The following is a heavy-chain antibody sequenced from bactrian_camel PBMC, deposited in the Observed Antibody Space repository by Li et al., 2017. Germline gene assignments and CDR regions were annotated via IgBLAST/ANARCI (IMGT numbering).Heavy chain of an antibody. Sequence: HVQLVESGGGSVQAGGSLRLSCEFSGFMKPSYCMAWFREVPGARRVQVAALDTDDATGPDEKISYLPSVKGRFTISQDSAKNILYLQMHSLNSEDTAMYYCAARSVGWCPLFEHWLGKRAYTPGGYFANWGQGTQVTVS. CDR3: AARSVGWCPLFEHWLGKRAYTPGGYFAN. CDR2: LDTDDATGPDE. D-gene: IGHD1*01. J-gene: IGHJ6*01. V-gene: IGHV3S1*01. CDR1: GFMKPSYC.